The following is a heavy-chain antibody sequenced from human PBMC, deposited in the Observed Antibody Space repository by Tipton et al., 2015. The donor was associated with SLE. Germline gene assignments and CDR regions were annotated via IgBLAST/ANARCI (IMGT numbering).Heavy chain of an antibody. V-gene: IGHV4-4*08. CDR1: GGSVSGYY. CDR2: IHTSGST. D-gene: IGHD5-12*01. CDR3: ATNGHGETYEFFTEYLRH. Sequence: LRLSCTVSGGSVSGYYWSWIRQPPGRGLEWIGYIHTSGSTSYNPSLKSRVTMSVDTSKNQVSLKLNSVTAADTAVYYCATNGHGETYEFFTEYLRHWGQGTLVTVSS. J-gene: IGHJ1*01.